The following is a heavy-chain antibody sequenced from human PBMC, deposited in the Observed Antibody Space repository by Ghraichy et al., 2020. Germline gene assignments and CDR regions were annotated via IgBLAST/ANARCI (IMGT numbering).Heavy chain of an antibody. D-gene: IGHD6-19*01. J-gene: IGHJ4*02. CDR3: ARDQWLVQSFDY. CDR2: ISSSSSYI. V-gene: IGHV3-21*01. CDR1: GFTFSSYS. Sequence: GGSLRLSCAASGFTFSSYSMNWVRQAPGKGLEWVSSISSSSSYIYYADSVKGRFTISRDNAKNSLYLQMNSLRAEDTAVYYCARDQWLVQSFDYWGQGTLVTVSS.